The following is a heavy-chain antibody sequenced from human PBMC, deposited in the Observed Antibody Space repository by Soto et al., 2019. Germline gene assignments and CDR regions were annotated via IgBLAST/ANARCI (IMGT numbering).Heavy chain of an antibody. V-gene: IGHV1-69*06. Sequence: QVQLVQSGAEVKKPGSSVKVSCEASGGTFSGHAISWVRQAPGQGPEWMGGLIPLFGTTQHAQNFQGRVTITADKSTRTAYMEVSSLRFEDTAIYYCARGPSWGYRFDSCGQGTLVTVSS. J-gene: IGHJ4*02. CDR1: GGTFSGHA. CDR3: ARGPSWGYRFDS. D-gene: IGHD2-15*01. CDR2: LIPLFGTT.